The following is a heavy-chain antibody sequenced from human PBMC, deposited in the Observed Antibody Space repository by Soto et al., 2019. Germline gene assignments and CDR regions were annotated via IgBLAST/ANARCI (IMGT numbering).Heavy chain of an antibody. D-gene: IGHD3-16*01. CDR1: GGTFSIYG. CDR3: AKPRYVWGSSSPPYPDAFDI. J-gene: IGHJ3*02. Sequence: SVKVSCKASGGTFSIYGASWVRQAPGQGPEWMGGTIPIFGTSNYAQKFQGRVTINADKSTNTAYMELNSLRAEDTAVYYCAKPRYVWGSSSPPYPDAFDIWGQGTMVTVSS. V-gene: IGHV1-69*06. CDR2: TIPIFGTS.